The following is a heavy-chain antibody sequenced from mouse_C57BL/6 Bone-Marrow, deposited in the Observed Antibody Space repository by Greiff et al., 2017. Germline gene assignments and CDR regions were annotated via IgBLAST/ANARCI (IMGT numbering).Heavy chain of an antibody. CDR3: AREEIYYDYGFAY. V-gene: IGHV1-69*01. CDR1: GYTFTSYW. Sequence: QVQLQQPGAELVMPGASVKLSCKASGYTFTSYWMHWVKQRPGQGLEWIGELDPSDSDTNYNQKFKGKSTLTVDKSSSTAYMQLSSLTSEDSAVYYCAREEIYYDYGFAYWGQGTLVTVSA. J-gene: IGHJ3*01. CDR2: LDPSDSDT. D-gene: IGHD2-4*01.